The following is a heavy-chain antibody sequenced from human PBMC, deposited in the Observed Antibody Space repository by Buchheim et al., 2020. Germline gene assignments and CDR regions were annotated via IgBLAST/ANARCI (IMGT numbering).Heavy chain of an antibody. D-gene: IGHD6-6*01. CDR3: AKGSAYSGSRGYFDY. V-gene: IGHV3-9*01. J-gene: IGHJ4*02. CDR1: GFTFSSYE. Sequence: EVQLVESGGGWVQPGGSLRLSCAASGFTFSSYEMNWARQAPGKGLEWVSGISWNSGSINYVDSVKGRFTISRDNAKNSLYLQMNSLRAEDTALYYCAKGSAYSGSRGYFDYWGQGTL. CDR2: ISWNSGSI.